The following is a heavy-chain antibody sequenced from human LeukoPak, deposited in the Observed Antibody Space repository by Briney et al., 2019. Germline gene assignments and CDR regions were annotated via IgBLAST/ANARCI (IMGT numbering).Heavy chain of an antibody. CDR3: AVDGITMVRGVMSG. V-gene: IGHV4-59*01. CDR1: GGSISSYY. Sequence: SETLSLTCTVSGGSISSYYWSWIRQPPGKGLEWIGYIYYSGSTNYNPSLKSRVTISVDTSKNQFSLKLSSVTAADTAVYYCAVDGITMVRGVMSGWGQGTLVTVSS. CDR2: IYYSGST. J-gene: IGHJ4*02. D-gene: IGHD3-10*01.